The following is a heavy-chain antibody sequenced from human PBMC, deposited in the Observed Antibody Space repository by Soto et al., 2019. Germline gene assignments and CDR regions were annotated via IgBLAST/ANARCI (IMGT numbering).Heavy chain of an antibody. J-gene: IGHJ4*02. V-gene: IGHV4-59*08. CDR2: IYHSETT. CDR1: GGSIGNYY. Sequence: SETLSLTCSVSGGSIGNYYWSWIRQPPGKGLEWIGFIYHSETTNYNPSLKSRVTMSVDTPKNLFSLKLSSVTAADTAVYYCARHGMDYYDSSGYYYSPYYFDYWGQGTLVTVSS. CDR3: ARHGMDYYDSSGYYYSPYYFDY. D-gene: IGHD3-22*01.